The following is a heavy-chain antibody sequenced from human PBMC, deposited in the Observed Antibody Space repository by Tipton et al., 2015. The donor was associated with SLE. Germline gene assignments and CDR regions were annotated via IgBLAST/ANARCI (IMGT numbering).Heavy chain of an antibody. Sequence: SLRLSCVASGFSFSVYGMHWVRQAPGKGLEWVSIIYSGGSTYYADSVKGRFTVSRGTSKNTLYLQMSSLRPEDTAVYYCAKNAEKHCGGDCSPFDYWGQGTLVTVSS. D-gene: IGHD2-21*01. CDR2: IYSGGST. J-gene: IGHJ4*02. CDR1: GFSFSVYG. V-gene: IGHV3-23*03. CDR3: AKNAEKHCGGDCSPFDY.